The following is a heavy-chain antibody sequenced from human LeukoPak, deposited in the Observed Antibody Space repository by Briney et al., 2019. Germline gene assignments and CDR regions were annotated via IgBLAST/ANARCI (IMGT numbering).Heavy chain of an antibody. CDR1: GFTFSSCG. Sequence: GGSLRLSCAASGFTFSSCGMHWVRQAPGKGLEWVAFIRYDGSNKYYADSVKGRFTISRDNSKNTLYLQMNSLRAEDTAVYYCAKDMTPFFYGSGRDYFDYWGQGTLVTVSS. D-gene: IGHD3-10*01. CDR2: IRYDGSNK. CDR3: AKDMTPFFYGSGRDYFDY. J-gene: IGHJ4*02. V-gene: IGHV3-30*02.